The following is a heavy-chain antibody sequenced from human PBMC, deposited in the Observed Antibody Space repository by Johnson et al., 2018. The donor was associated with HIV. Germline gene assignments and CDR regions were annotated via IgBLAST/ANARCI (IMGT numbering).Heavy chain of an antibody. Sequence: QVQVVESGGGVVQPGGSLRLSCAASGFTFSSYGMHWVRQAPGKGLEWVAFIRYDGSNKYYADSVKVRFTISRDNSKNTLYLQMNSLRAEDTAVYYCAKGFTLDSGAFDIWGQGTMVTVSS. J-gene: IGHJ3*02. CDR2: IRYDGSNK. CDR3: AKGFTLDSGAFDI. V-gene: IGHV3-30*02. CDR1: GFTFSSYG. D-gene: IGHD2-15*01.